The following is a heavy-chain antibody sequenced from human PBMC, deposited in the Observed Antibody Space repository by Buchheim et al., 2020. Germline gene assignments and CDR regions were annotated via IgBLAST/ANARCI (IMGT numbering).Heavy chain of an antibody. CDR2: IIPIFGTA. V-gene: IGHV1-69*01. J-gene: IGHJ5*02. CDR3: AGEARVRGVIIGWFDP. CDR1: GGTFSSYA. Sequence: QVQLVQSGAEVKKPGSSVKVSCKASGGTFSSYAISWVRQAPGQGLEWMGGIIPIFGTANYAQKIQGSVTITADESTSTAYMVRSSLRSEDTAVYYCAGEARVRGVIIGWFDPWGQGTL. D-gene: IGHD3-10*01.